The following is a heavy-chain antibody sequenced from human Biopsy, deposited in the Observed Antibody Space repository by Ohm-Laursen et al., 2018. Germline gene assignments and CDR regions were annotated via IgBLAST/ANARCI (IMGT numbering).Heavy chain of an antibody. V-gene: IGHV3-21*01. CDR1: GPTFSRYS. CDR2: ISSSSNFI. CDR3: ARVLLPAAAVHYGMDV. Sequence: SLRLSCSASGPTFSRYSMHWVRQAPGKGLEWVSSISSSSNFIYYGDSVEGRFTISRDNAKNSLYLQMNSLRAEDTAVYYCARVLLPAAAVHYGMDVWGQGTTVTVSS. D-gene: IGHD2-2*01. J-gene: IGHJ6*02.